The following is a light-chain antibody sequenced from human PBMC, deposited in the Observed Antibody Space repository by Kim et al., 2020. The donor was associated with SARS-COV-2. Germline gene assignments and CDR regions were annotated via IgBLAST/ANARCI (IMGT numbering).Light chain of an antibody. CDR2: DVT. J-gene: IGLJ1*01. CDR3: SSYTVNTKAV. CDR1: SSDIGSFAC. V-gene: IGLV2-14*03. Sequence: GLSITIACTATSSDIGSFACIFWYQQRPGKAPKLIISDVTKRPSGVSSRFSGSKSGNAASLTISGLQPEDEADYYCSSYTVNTKAVFGAGTKVTVL.